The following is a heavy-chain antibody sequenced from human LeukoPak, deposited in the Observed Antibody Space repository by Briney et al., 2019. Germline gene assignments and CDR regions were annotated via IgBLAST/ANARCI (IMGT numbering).Heavy chain of an antibody. CDR2: ISSSGSTI. CDR3: ARAAPYSSSFKYFQH. J-gene: IGHJ1*01. CDR1: GFTFSSYS. V-gene: IGHV3-48*02. Sequence: GGSLRLSCAASGFTFSSYSMNWVRQAPGKGLEWVSYISSSGSTIYYADSVKGRFTISRDNAKNSLYLQMNSLRDEDTAVYYCARAAPYSSSFKYFQHWGQGTLVTVSS. D-gene: IGHD6-13*01.